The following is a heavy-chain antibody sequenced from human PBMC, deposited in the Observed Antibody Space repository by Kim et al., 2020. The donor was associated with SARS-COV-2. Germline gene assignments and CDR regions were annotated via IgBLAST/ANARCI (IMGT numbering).Heavy chain of an antibody. CDR2: IYYSGST. CDR3: ARGGHYYDSSGYFAFDI. D-gene: IGHD3-22*01. Sequence: ETLSLTCTVSGSSISSFYWSWIRQPPGKGLEWIGYIYYSGSTNYNPSLKSRVTISVDMSKNHFSLKLSSVTAADTAVYYCARGGHYYDSSGYFAFDIWGQGTMVTVSS. V-gene: IGHV4-59*01. J-gene: IGHJ3*02. CDR1: GSSISSFY.